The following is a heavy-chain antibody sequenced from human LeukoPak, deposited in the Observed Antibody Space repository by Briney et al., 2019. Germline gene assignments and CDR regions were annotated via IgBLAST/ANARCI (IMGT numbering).Heavy chain of an antibody. V-gene: IGHV3-66*01. CDR3: AKDSGYSYGPDY. D-gene: IGHD5-18*01. CDR2: IYSGGST. J-gene: IGHJ4*02. CDR1: EFSVGSNY. Sequence: GGSLRLSCAASEFSVGSNYMTRVRQAPGKGLEWVSLIYSGGSTYYADSVKGRFTISRDNSRNTLYLQMNSLRAEDTAVYYCAKDSGYSYGPDYWGQGTLVTVSS.